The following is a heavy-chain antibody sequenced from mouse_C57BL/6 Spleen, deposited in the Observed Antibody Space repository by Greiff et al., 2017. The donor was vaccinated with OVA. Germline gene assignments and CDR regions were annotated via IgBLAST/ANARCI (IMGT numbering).Heavy chain of an antibody. V-gene: IGHV1-52*01. CDR3: ARRGDDGYSFDY. D-gene: IGHD2-3*01. CDR1: GYTFTSYW. J-gene: IGHJ2*01. CDR2: IDPSDSET. Sequence: VQLQQPGAELVRPGSSVKLSCKASGYTFTSYWMHWVKQRPIQGLEWIGNIDPSDSETRYNQKFKDKATLTVDKSSSTAYMQLSSLTSEDSAVYYCARRGDDGYSFDYWGQGTTLTVSS.